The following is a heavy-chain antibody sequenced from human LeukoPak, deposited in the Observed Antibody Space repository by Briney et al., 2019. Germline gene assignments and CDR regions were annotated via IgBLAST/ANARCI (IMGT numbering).Heavy chain of an antibody. CDR3: AKVTYSSSPYHFDY. V-gene: IGHV3-30*02. CDR2: IRYDGSNK. CDR1: GFTFSSYG. J-gene: IGHJ4*02. D-gene: IGHD6-6*01. Sequence: PGGSLRLSCAASGFTFSSYGMHWVRQAPGKGLEWVAFIRYDGSNKYYADSVKGRFTISRDNSKNTLYLQMNSLRAEDTAVYYCAKVTYSSSPYHFDYWGQGTLVTVSS.